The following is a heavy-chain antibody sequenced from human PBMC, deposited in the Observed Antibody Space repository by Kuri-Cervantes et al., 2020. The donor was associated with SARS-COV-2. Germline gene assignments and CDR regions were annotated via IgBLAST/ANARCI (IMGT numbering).Heavy chain of an antibody. CDR3: ASSYDSLTLKVYFDY. D-gene: IGHD3-22*01. CDR1: GFTFSSYS. V-gene: IGHV3-21*04. J-gene: IGHJ4*02. CDR2: ISSSSSYI. Sequence: GESLKISCAASGFTFSSYSMNWVRQAPGKGLEWVSFISSSSSYIYYADSVKGRFTISRDNAKNSLYLQMNSLRAGDTALYYCASSYDSLTLKVYFDYWGQGTLVTVSS.